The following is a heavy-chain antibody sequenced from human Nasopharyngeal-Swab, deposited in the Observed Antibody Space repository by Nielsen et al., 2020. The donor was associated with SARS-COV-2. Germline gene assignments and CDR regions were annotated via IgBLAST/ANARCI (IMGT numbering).Heavy chain of an antibody. J-gene: IGHJ4*02. CDR3: ARDVPIAVAGTWGDY. D-gene: IGHD6-19*01. Sequence: GESLKISCAASGFTSSSYGMHWVHQAPGKGLEWVAVIWYDGSNKYYADSVKGRFTISRDNSKNTLYLQMNSLRAEDTAVYYCARDVPIAVAGTWGDYWGQGTLVTVSS. CDR2: IWYDGSNK. V-gene: IGHV3-33*01. CDR1: GFTSSSYG.